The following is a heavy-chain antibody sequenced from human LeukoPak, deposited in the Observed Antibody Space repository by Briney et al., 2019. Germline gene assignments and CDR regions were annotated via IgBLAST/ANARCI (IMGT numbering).Heavy chain of an antibody. V-gene: IGHV3-7*01. J-gene: IGHJ4*02. CDR2: IKQDGSEK. D-gene: IGHD2-2*02. Sequence: GGSLRLSCAASGFTFSSYWMSWVRQAPGRGLEWVANIKQDGSEKYYVDSVKGRFTISRDNAKNSLYLQMNSLRAEDTAVYYCARVDCSSTSCYTGFDYWGQGTLVTVSS. CDR3: ARVDCSSTSCYTGFDY. CDR1: GFTFSSYW.